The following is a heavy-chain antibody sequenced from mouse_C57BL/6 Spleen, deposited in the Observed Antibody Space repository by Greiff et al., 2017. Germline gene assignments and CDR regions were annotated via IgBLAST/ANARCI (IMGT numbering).Heavy chain of an antibody. D-gene: IGHD1-1*01. V-gene: IGHV5-16*01. J-gene: IGHJ4*01. CDR1: GFTFSDYY. CDR2: INYDGSST. CDR3: ARGNNGNRGYAMDY. Sequence: EVKLVESEGGLVQPGSSMKLSCTASGFTFSDYYMAWVRQVPEKGLEWVANINYDGSSTYYLDSLKSRFIISRDNVKNILYLQMSSLKSEDTATYYCARGNNGNRGYAMDYWGQGTSVTVSS.